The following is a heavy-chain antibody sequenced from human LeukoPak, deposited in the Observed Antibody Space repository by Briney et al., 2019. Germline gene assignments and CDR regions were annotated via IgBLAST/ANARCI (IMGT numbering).Heavy chain of an antibody. CDR3: AKASCGGACYFIDY. CDR1: GFTFANYA. D-gene: IGHD2-21*02. J-gene: IGHJ4*02. V-gene: IGHV3-43*02. CDR2: ISVNGGTT. Sequence: GGSLRLSCAASGFTFANYAMHWVRQAPGEGLEWVSLISVNGGTTDYADSVKGRFTISRDNSKNSLFLQVSSLRTEDTALYYCAKASCGGACYFIDYWGQGTLVTVSS.